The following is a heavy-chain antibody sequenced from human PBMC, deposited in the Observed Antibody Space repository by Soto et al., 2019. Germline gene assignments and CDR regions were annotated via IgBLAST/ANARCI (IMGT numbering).Heavy chain of an antibody. CDR3: ARSLDTSSWYHDIPYYSDD. Sequence: ASVKGSSKAAGYSFSISVISWVRQAPGQGLGWMGGSADYNGKTNYAQNFQGRVTRTIDTSTSTAHMEVRSLRSDDTAVYYCARSLDTSSWYHDIPYYSDDWGQGPLGTVSS. CDR1: GYSFSISV. J-gene: IGHJ4*02. V-gene: IGHV1-18*01. CDR2: SADYNGKT. D-gene: IGHD6-13*01.